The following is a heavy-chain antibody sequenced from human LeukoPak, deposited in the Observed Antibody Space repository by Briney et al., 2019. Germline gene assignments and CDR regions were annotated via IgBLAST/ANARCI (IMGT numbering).Heavy chain of an antibody. Sequence: SETLSLTCTVSGGSISSYYWSWIRQPPGKGLEWIGYIYYSGSTNYNPSLKSRVTISVDTSKNQFSLKLSSVTAADTAVYYCARAPYCSGGSCYRPGSWFDPWGQGTLDTVSS. V-gene: IGHV4-59*01. CDR2: IYYSGST. D-gene: IGHD2-15*01. J-gene: IGHJ5*02. CDR1: GGSISSYY. CDR3: ARAPYCSGGSCYRPGSWFDP.